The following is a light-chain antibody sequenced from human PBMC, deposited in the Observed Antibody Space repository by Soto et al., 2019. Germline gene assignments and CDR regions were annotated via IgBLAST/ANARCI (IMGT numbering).Light chain of an antibody. CDR3: QQYNSYSWT. CDR2: DAS. V-gene: IGKV1-5*01. CDR1: QTISTR. J-gene: IGKJ1*01. Sequence: DIQMTQSPSTLSASVGDRVTITCRASQTISTRLAWHQQIPGKAPKVLIYDASSLESVVPSRFSGSGSGTEFTLTISSLQPDDFATYYCQQYNSYSWTFGQGTKVEIK.